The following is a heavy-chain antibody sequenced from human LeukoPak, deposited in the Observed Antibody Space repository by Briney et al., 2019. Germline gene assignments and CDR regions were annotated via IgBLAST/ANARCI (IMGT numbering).Heavy chain of an antibody. D-gene: IGHD2-15*01. CDR1: GGSISSSSYY. J-gene: IGHJ4*02. Sequence: PSETLSLTCTVSGGSISSSSYYWGWIRQPPGKGLEWIGSIYYSGSTYYNPSLKSRVTISVDTSKNQFSLKLSSVTAADTAVYYCARARPGYCSGGSCYSKYYFGYWGQGTLVTVSS. CDR2: IYYSGST. CDR3: ARARPGYCSGGSCYSKYYFGY. V-gene: IGHV4-39*07.